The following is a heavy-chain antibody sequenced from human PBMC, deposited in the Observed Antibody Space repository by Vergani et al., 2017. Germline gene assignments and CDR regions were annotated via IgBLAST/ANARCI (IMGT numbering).Heavy chain of an antibody. J-gene: IGHJ4*02. V-gene: IGHV4-61*02. D-gene: IGHD1-1*01. CDR1: GGSISSGSYY. CDR2: IYTSGST. Sequence: QVQLQESGPGLVKPSQTLSLTCTVSGGSISSGSYYWSWIRQPAGKGLEWIGRIYTSGSTNYNPSLKSRVTISVDTSKNQFSLKLSSVTAADTAVYYCAREPQERDGYLDYWGQGTLVTVSS. CDR3: AREPQERDGYLDY.